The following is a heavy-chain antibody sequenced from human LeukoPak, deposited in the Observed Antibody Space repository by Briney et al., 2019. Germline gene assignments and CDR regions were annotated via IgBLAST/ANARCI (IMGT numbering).Heavy chain of an antibody. CDR1: GFTFSSYA. V-gene: IGHV3-23*01. J-gene: IGHJ4*02. CDR2: ISGSGGST. D-gene: IGHD4-11*01. CDR3: AKKRSNYAPGWYFDY. Sequence: GGSPGLSCAASGFTFSSYAMSWVRQAPGKGLEWVSAISGSGGSTYYADSVKGRFTISRDNSKNTLYLQMNSLRAEDTAVYYCAKKRSNYAPGWYFDYWGQGTLVTVSS.